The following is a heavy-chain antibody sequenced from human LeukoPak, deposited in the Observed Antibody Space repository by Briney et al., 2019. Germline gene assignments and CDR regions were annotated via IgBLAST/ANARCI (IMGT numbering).Heavy chain of an antibody. CDR3: ARLRGMVRGVRRGYYFDY. D-gene: IGHD3-10*01. CDR2: INHSGST. CDR1: GGSFSGYY. J-gene: IGHJ4*02. Sequence: NPSETLSLTCAVYGGSFSGYYWNWVRQPPGKGLEWIGEINHSGSTNYNPSLKSRVTISVDTSKNQFSLKLSSVTAADTAVYYCARLRGMVRGVRRGYYFDYWGQGTLVTVSS. V-gene: IGHV4-34*01.